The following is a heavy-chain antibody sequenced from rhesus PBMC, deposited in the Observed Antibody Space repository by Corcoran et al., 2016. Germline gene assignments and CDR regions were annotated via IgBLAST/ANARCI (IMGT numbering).Heavy chain of an antibody. Sequence: QLQLQESGPGLVKPSETLSVTCAVSGGSIRSRYWSWIRQAPGKGLEWIGYIYGSGSSTNYNPSLKSRVTLSVDTSKNQLSLKLSSVTAADTAVYYCASGVPFDYWGQGVLVTVSS. V-gene: IGHV4-169*02. J-gene: IGHJ4*01. CDR3: ASGVPFDY. CDR2: IYGSGSST. CDR1: GGSIRSRY.